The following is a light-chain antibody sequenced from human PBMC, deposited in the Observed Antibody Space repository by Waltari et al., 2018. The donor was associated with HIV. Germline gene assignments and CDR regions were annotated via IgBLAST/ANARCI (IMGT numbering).Light chain of an antibody. J-gene: IGKJ2*01. CDR2: VAS. Sequence: IQMTQSTPSLSAFGGDRVTITCPASQSIRSYLNWYQQKPGKAPNLLIYVASSLQSGVPSRFDGSGSGTDFTLTISSLQPEDFATYYCQQSYSTPYTFGQGTKLEIK. CDR3: QQSYSTPYT. CDR1: QSIRSY. V-gene: IGKV1-39*01.